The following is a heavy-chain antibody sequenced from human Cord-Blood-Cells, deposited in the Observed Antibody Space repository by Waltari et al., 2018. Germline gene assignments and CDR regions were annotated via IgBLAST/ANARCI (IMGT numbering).Heavy chain of an antibody. Sequence: EVQLLESGGGLVQPGGSLRISCVASGLTFSSYAMSWVRQAPGKGLEWVSAIRGSGGSTYYADSVKGRFTISRDNSKNTLYLQMNSLRAEDTAVYYCAKRDYGMDVWGQGTTVTVSS. J-gene: IGHJ6*02. V-gene: IGHV3-23*01. CDR2: IRGSGGST. CDR1: GLTFSSYA. CDR3: AKRDYGMDV.